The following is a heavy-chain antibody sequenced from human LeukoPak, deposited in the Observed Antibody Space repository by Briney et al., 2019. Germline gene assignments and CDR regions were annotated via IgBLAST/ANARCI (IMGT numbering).Heavy chain of an antibody. CDR3: ARGTWTDRYYFDY. J-gene: IGHJ4*02. CDR1: GGSISSSSYY. Sequence: PSETLSLTCTVSGGSISSSSYYWGWIRQPPGKGLEWIGSIYYSGSTYYNPSLKSRVTISVDTSKNQFSLKLSSVTAADTAVYYCARGTWTDRYYFDYWGQGTLVTVSS. D-gene: IGHD1/OR15-1a*01. CDR2: IYYSGST. V-gene: IGHV4-39*01.